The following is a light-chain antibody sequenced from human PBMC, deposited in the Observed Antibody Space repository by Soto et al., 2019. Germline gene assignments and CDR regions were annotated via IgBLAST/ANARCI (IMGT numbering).Light chain of an antibody. Sequence: QSALTQPASVSGSPGQSITISCTGTSSDVGGYNYVSWYQQHPGKAPKLMLYEVSNRPSGVSNRFSGSKSGNTASLTISGLQAEDEADYYCSSYISSSTVVFGGGAKLTVL. CDR2: EVS. CDR3: SSYISSSTVV. CDR1: SSDVGGYNY. V-gene: IGLV2-14*01. J-gene: IGLJ2*01.